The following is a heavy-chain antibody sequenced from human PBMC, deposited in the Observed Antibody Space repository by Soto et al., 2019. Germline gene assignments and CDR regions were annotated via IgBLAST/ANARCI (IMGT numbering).Heavy chain of an antibody. D-gene: IGHD7-27*01. CDR2: IKQDGSQK. J-gene: IGHJ4*02. Sequence: GGSLRLSCAASGFTLSSYGMTWVRQARGSGLEWVASIKQDGSQKSCVDSVKGRFTIARDNAASSLYLQLSSLRVDYSARYYCVRELGMRYWGQGTLVTVSS. CDR3: VRELGMRY. CDR1: GFTLSSYG. V-gene: IGHV3-7*03.